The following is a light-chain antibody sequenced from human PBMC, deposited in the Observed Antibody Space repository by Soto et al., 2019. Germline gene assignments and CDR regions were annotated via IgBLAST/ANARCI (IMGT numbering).Light chain of an antibody. Sequence: EIVLTQSQVTLSLSAGERATLSCGASQSVSSSLAWYQQKPGQAPRLLIYDASNRATGIPARFSGSGSGTDFTLTISSLEHEDFAVYYCQQRSNWKVTFGQGTRLEIK. V-gene: IGKV3-11*01. J-gene: IGKJ5*01. CDR2: DAS. CDR3: QQRSNWKVT. CDR1: QSVSSS.